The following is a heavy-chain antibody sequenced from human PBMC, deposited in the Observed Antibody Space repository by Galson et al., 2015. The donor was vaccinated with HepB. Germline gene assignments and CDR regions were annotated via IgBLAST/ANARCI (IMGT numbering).Heavy chain of an antibody. V-gene: IGHV3-49*04. CDR2: IRSKAYGGTT. Sequence: SLRLSCAASGFTFGDYAMSWVRQAPGKGLEWVGFIRSKAYGGTTEYAASVKGRFTISRDDSKSIAYLQMNSLKTEDTAVYYCTTVAATDDYWGQGTPVTVSS. J-gene: IGHJ4*02. CDR3: TTVAATDDY. CDR1: GFTFGDYA. D-gene: IGHD2-15*01.